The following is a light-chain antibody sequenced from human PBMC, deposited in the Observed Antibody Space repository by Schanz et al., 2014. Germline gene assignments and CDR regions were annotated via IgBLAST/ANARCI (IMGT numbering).Light chain of an antibody. CDR1: SNDVGGYNY. Sequence: QSALTQPPSASGSPGQSVTISCTGTSNDVGGYNYVSWYQQHPGKAPKVMISQVTKRPSGVPDRFSGSKSGNTASLTVSGLQAEDEADYYCSSYSGSDIVLFGGGTKPPS. V-gene: IGLV2-8*01. J-gene: IGLJ2*01. CDR2: QVT. CDR3: SSYSGSDIVL.